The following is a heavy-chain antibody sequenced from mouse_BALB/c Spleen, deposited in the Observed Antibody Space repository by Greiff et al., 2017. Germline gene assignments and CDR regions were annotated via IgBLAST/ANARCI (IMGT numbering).Heavy chain of an antibody. Sequence: VKLMESGPGLVAPSQCLSITCTVSGFSFTSYGVHWVRQPPGKGLEWLGVICAGGSTNYNSALMSRLSISKDNTKSQVFLKMISLQTDDTAMYYCARKQYEGGGYAMDYWGQGTAVTVSS. CDR1: GFSFTSYG. D-gene: IGHD2-10*02. CDR2: ICAGGST. J-gene: IGHJ4*01. V-gene: IGHV2-9*02. CDR3: ARKQYEGGGYAMDY.